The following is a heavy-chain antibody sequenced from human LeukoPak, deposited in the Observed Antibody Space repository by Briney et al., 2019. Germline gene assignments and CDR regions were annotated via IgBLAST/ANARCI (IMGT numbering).Heavy chain of an antibody. CDR2: IYYSGST. V-gene: IGHV4-31*11. J-gene: IGHJ4*02. D-gene: IGHD3-3*01. CDR3: ARSAPGVVIKFFDY. CDR1: GGSFSGYQ. Sequence: PSETLSLTCAVYGGSFSGYQWGWIRQHPGKGLEWIGYIYYSGSTYYNPSLKSRVTISVDTSKNQFSLKLSSVTAADTAVYDCARSAPGVVIKFFDYWGQGTLVTVSS.